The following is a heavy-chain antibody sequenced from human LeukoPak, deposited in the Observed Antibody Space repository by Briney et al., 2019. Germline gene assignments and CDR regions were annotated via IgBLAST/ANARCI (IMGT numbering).Heavy chain of an antibody. CDR3: AKEAGHHWYFDF. CDR2: VKQDGSQR. V-gene: IGHV3-7*03. J-gene: IGHJ2*01. CDR1: GFTFRNNS. Sequence: PGGSLRLSWVASGFTFRNNSMSWVRRAPGKGLVWVANVKQDGSQRNYADSVKGRFIISRDNTKDSLYLDMNSLRVEDSAVYYCAKEAGHHWYFDFWGRGTLLSVSS.